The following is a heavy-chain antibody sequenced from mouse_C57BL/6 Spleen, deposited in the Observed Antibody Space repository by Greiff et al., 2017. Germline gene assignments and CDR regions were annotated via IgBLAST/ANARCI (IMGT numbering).Heavy chain of an antibody. CDR2: IDPNSGGT. V-gene: IGHV1-72*01. Sequence: QVQLKQPGAELVKPGASVKLSCKASGYTFTSYWMHWVKQRPGRGLEWIGRIDPNSGGTTYNEKFKSKATLTVDKPSSTAYMQLSSLTSEDSAVYYCARGGYDYDVAWFAYWGQGTLVTVSA. D-gene: IGHD2-4*01. J-gene: IGHJ3*01. CDR3: ARGGYDYDVAWFAY. CDR1: GYTFTSYW.